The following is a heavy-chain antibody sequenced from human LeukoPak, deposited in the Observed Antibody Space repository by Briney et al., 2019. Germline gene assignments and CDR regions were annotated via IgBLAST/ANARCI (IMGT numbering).Heavy chain of an antibody. V-gene: IGHV3-30*03. Sequence: GGSLRLSCAASGFSFSSYGMHWVRQAPGKGLEWVTFISYDGSKTYFTDSVKGRFTISRDYSKNTLFLIMNSLRTEDTAVYYCARQHTNSWFFGFDFWGQGTLVTVSS. CDR3: ARQHTNSWFFGFDF. D-gene: IGHD6-13*01. CDR2: ISYDGSKT. J-gene: IGHJ4*02. CDR1: GFSFSSYG.